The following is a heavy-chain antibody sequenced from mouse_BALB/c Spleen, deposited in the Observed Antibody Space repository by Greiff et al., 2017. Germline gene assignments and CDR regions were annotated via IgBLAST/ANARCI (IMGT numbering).Heavy chain of an antibody. J-gene: IGHJ1*01. CDR1: GYSFTGYF. CDR2: INPYNGDT. V-gene: IGHV1-20*02. CDR3: ARSRGQGPPYWYFDV. Sequence: EVQLQQSGPELVKPGASVKISCKASGYSFTGYFMNWVMQSHGKSLEWIGRINPYNGDTFYNQKFKGKATLTVDKSSSTAHMELRSLASEDSAVYYCARSRGQGPPYWYFDVWGAGTTVTVSS.